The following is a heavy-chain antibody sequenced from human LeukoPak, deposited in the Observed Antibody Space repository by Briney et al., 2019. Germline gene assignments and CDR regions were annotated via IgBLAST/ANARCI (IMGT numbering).Heavy chain of an antibody. CDR2: MNQDGSEK. J-gene: IGHJ4*02. Sequence: PGGSLRLSCAASGLTFSTYWMSRVRRAPGKGLEWVANMNQDGSEKYYVDSVKGRFTISRDNAKSSLYLQMNSLRAEDTAVYYCATGWAAHDYWGQGTPVTVSS. CDR3: ATGWAAHDY. CDR1: GLTFSTYW. V-gene: IGHV3-7*01. D-gene: IGHD1-26*01.